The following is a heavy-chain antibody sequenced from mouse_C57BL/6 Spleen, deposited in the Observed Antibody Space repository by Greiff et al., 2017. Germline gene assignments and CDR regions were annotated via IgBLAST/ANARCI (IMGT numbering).Heavy chain of an antibody. Sequence: EVQLQQSGPELVKPGASVKISCKASGYSFTDYNMNWVKQSNGKSLEWIGVINPNYGTTSYNQKFKGKATLTVDQSSSTAYMQLNSLTSDDSAVYYCARRSITTVVYYFDYWGQGPTLTVSS. CDR3: ARRSITTVVYYFDY. CDR2: INPNYGTT. V-gene: IGHV1-39*01. J-gene: IGHJ2*01. D-gene: IGHD1-1*01. CDR1: GYSFTDYN.